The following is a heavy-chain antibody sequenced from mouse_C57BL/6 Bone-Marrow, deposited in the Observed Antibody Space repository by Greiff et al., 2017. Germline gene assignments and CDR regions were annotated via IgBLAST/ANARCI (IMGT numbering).Heavy chain of an antibody. J-gene: IGHJ3*01. CDR1: GFNIKDDY. CDR2: IDPENGDT. V-gene: IGHV14-4*01. D-gene: IGHD2-4*01. CDR3: TTLVWFYYDYDEGFAY. Sequence: VQLQQSGAELVRPGASVKLSCTASGFNIKDDYMHWVKQRPEQGLEWIGWIDPENGDTEYASKFQGKATITADTSSNTAYLQLSSLTSEDTAVYYRTTLVWFYYDYDEGFAYWGQGTLVTVSA.